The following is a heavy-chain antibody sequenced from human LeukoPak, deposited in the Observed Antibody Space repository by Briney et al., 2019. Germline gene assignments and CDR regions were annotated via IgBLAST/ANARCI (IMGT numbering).Heavy chain of an antibody. V-gene: IGHV1-18*01. CDR2: ISAYNGNT. Sequence: ASVKVSCKASGYTFTSYGISWVRQAPGQGLEWMGWISAYNGNTNYAQKPQGRVTMTTDTSTSTAYMELRSLRSDDTAVYYCARDNADYYDSSGSDYWGQGTLVTVSS. J-gene: IGHJ4*02. D-gene: IGHD3-22*01. CDR3: ARDNADYYDSSGSDY. CDR1: GYTFTSYG.